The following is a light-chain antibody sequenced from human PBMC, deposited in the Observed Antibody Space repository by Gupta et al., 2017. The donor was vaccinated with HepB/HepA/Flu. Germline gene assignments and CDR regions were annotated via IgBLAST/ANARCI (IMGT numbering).Light chain of an antibody. CDR3: LQAGSSPLT. Sequence: EIVLTQSPGTLSLSPGERATLSCRASQSVSSSYLAWYQQKPGQAPRLLIYGASSRATGIPDRFSGSGSGTDFTLTISRLEPEDFAVYYCLQAGSSPLTFGGGTKVEIK. J-gene: IGKJ4*01. CDR2: GAS. CDR1: QSVSSSY. V-gene: IGKV3-20*01.